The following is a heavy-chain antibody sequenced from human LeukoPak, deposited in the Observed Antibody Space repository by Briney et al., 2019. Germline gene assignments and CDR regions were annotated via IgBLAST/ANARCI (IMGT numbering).Heavy chain of an antibody. Sequence: SETLSLTCTVSGGSISSYYWSWIRQPAGKGLEWIGRIYTSGSTNYNPSLKSRVTMSVDTSKNQFSLKLSSVTAAGTAVYYCARDTYYYGSGSYSYYYYYYYMDVWGKGTTATVSS. CDR1: GGSISSYY. CDR3: ARDTYYYGSGSYSYYYYYYYMDV. CDR2: IYTSGST. V-gene: IGHV4-4*07. D-gene: IGHD3-10*01. J-gene: IGHJ6*03.